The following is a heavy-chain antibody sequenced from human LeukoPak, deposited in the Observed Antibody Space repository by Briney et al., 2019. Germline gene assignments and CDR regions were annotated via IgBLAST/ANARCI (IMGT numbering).Heavy chain of an antibody. V-gene: IGHV1-46*01. CDR2: ISPNGGST. D-gene: IGHD3-22*01. CDR1: GYTFISYY. Sequence: ASVKVSCKASGYTFISYYMYWVRQARGQGLEWMGTISPNGGSTGYAQKFQGRVIMTQDTSTSTVYMELSSLRSEDTAVYYCARGDYDGSGYFTNWGQGTLVTVSS. J-gene: IGHJ4*02. CDR3: ARGDYDGSGYFTN.